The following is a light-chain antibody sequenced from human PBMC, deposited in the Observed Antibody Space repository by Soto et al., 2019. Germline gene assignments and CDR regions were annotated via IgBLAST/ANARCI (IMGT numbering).Light chain of an antibody. Sequence: QSALTQPASVSGSPGQSITISCTGTSSDVGDYNYVSWYQQHPGKAPKLMIYEVSNRPSGVSNRFSGSKSGNTASLTISGLQAEDEAEYYCSSFTSTTTYVLFGGGPKLTVL. CDR1: SSDVGDYNY. V-gene: IGLV2-14*01. CDR3: SSFTSTTTYVL. J-gene: IGLJ2*01. CDR2: EVS.